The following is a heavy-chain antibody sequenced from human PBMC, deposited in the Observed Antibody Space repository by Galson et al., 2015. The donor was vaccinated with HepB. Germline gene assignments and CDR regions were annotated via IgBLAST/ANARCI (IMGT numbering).Heavy chain of an antibody. D-gene: IGHD6-25*01. J-gene: IGHJ6*02. V-gene: IGHV1-69*13. Sequence: SVKVSCKASGGTFSSYAISWVRQAPGQGLEWMGGIIPIFGTANYAQKFQGRVTITADESTSTAYMELSSLRSEDTAVYYCARDARLRQNYYYYGMDVWGQGTTVTVSS. CDR3: ARDARLRQNYYYYGMDV. CDR2: IIPIFGTA. CDR1: GGTFSSYA.